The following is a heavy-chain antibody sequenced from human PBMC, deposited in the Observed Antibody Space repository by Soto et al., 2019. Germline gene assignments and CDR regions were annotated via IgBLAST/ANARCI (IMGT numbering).Heavy chain of an antibody. CDR1: GFTVSSKS. Sequence: EVHLVESGGGLVQPGGSLRLSCAASGFTVSSKSMSWVRQAPGRGREWVSLIKSGDPTYYAASATGRFTISRDTSEKTRHLQMDSLRAEDTAVYYCARDDVLCDGGRCYGVPLAVWGKGTTFTVS. CDR2: IKSGDPT. V-gene: IGHV3-66*01. CDR3: ARDDVLCDGGRCYGVPLAV. J-gene: IGHJ6*03. D-gene: IGHD2-15*01.